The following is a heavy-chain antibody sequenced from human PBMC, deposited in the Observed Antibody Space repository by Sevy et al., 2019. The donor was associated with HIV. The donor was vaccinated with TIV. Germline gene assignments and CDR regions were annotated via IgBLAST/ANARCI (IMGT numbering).Heavy chain of an antibody. CDR3: AREGCSKPHDY. J-gene: IGHJ4*02. D-gene: IGHD2-2*01. CDR2: LSFACGRI. CDR1: GFTFSKYS. Sequence: GGSLRLSCVASGFTFSKYSMSWVRQTPGKGLEWVSTLSFACGRINYADSVKGRFTMSRDDSRNTFYLQMDSLRAEGTAIYYCAREGCSKPHDYWGQGTLVTVSS. V-gene: IGHV3-23*01.